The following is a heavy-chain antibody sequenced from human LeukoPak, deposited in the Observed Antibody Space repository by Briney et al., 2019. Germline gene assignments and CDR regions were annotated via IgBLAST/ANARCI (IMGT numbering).Heavy chain of an antibody. CDR2: IYSSETT. Sequence: SETLSLTCSVSGASISSDYWSWLRQPPGKGLEWIGNIYSSETTKYNPSLRSRATISGDTSKNQFSLKLSSVTAADTAVYYCARHFPYCGGDCPYYYMDVWGKGTTATVSS. CDR1: GASISSDY. V-gene: IGHV4-4*09. D-gene: IGHD2-21*02. CDR3: ARHFPYCGGDCPYYYMDV. J-gene: IGHJ6*03.